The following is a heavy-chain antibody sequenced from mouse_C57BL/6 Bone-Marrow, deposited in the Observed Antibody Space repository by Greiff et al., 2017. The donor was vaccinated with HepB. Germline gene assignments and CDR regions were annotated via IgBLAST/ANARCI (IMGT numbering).Heavy chain of an antibody. V-gene: IGHV5-6*01. D-gene: IGHD3-2*02. CDR2: ISSGGSYT. CDR1: GFTFSSYG. CDR3: ARRRQLRMDY. J-gene: IGHJ4*01. Sequence: EVQLVESGGDLVKPGGSLKLSCAASGFTFSSYGISWVRQTPDKRLEWVATISSGGSYTYYPDSVKGRFTISRDNAKNTLYLQMSSLKSEDTAMYYCARRRQLRMDYWGQGTSVTVSS.